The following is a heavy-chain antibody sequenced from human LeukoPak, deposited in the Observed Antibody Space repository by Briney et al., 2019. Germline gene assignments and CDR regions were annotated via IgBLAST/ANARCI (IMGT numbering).Heavy chain of an antibody. Sequence: TGGSLRLSCAASGFTFSSYAMSWVRQAPGKGLEWVSAISGRGGSTYYADPGKARFTISRDNSKNTLYLQMNTLRAEDTPVYHCAKSNYHYSSGFFGDHHLDYWGQGTLVTVSS. V-gene: IGHV3-23*01. CDR1: GFTFSSYA. J-gene: IGHJ4*02. CDR3: AKSNYHYSSGFFGDHHLDY. CDR2: ISGRGGST. D-gene: IGHD3-22*01.